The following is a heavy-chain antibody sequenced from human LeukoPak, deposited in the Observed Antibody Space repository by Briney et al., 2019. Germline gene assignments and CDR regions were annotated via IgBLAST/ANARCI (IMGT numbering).Heavy chain of an antibody. J-gene: IGHJ4*02. CDR3: ARDGYGDYDY. Sequence: GRSLRLSCAASGFTFSSYGMHWVRQAPGKGLEWVAVIWYDGSNNYYADSVKGRFTISRDNSKNTLYLQMNSLRAEDTAVYYCARDGYGDYDYWGREPWSPSPQ. CDR2: IWYDGSNN. V-gene: IGHV3-33*01. D-gene: IGHD4-17*01. CDR1: GFTFSSYG.